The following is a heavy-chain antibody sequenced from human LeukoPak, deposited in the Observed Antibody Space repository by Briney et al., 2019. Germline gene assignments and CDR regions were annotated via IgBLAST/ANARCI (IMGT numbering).Heavy chain of an antibody. D-gene: IGHD5-18*01. CDR2: MNPNSGNT. Sequence: ASVKVSCKASGYTLTSYDINWVRQATGQGLEWMGWMNPNSGNTGYAEKFQGRVTMTRNISIRTAYMELSTLRSDDTAVYYCARGRGYSYGYADYWGQGTLVTVSS. CDR1: GYTLTSYD. CDR3: ARGRGYSYGYADY. J-gene: IGHJ4*02. V-gene: IGHV1-8*01.